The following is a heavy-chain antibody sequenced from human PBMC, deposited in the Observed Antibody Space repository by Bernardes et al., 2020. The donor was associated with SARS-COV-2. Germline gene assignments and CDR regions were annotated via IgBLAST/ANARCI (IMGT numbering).Heavy chain of an antibody. CDR3: AREEGYVLGLSYHYYGMDV. V-gene: IGHV3-74*03. J-gene: IGHJ6*02. Sequence: GGSLRLSCAASGFIFSRNAMTWVRQAPGKGLVWVARVNSDGSRITYADSVKGRFTISRDNAKNTLYLQMNSLRAEDTAVYYCAREEGYVLGLSYHYYGMDVWGQGTTVTVSS. CDR1: GFIFSRNA. D-gene: IGHD5-12*01. CDR2: VNSDGSRI.